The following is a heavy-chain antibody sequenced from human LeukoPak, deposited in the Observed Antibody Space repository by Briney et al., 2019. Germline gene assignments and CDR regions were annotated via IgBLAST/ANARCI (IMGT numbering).Heavy chain of an antibody. CDR1: GXTFSSYW. CDR3: VRVAAFDI. J-gene: IGHJ3*02. V-gene: IGHV3-74*01. Sequence: PGESLRLSCAASGXTFSSYWLHWVRQAPAKGLVWVWRGNSDESSTSYADSVKGRFTISRDNATNTLYLQMNSLRAEDTAVYYCVRVAAFDIWGQGTMVTVSS. CDR2: GNSDESST. D-gene: IGHD6-25*01.